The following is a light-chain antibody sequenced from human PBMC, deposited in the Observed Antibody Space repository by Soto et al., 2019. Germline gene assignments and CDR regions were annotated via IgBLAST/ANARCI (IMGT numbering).Light chain of an antibody. J-gene: IGKJ4*01. CDR2: GAS. V-gene: IGKV3-15*01. Sequence: EIVMTQSPATLSVSPGERATLSCRASESVRNNLAWYQKNPCQAPRLLIYGASTTATGLPARFSGSGCGPDITRVVSSLQSGGSAVYYCHSLNNWPLTCGGGTKVEIK. CDR1: ESVRNN. CDR3: HSLNNWPLT.